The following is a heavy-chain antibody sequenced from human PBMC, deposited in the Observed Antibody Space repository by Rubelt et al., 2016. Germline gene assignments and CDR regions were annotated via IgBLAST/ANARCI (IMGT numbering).Heavy chain of an antibody. CDR3: ARSSWVAGRYDFDY. J-gene: IGHJ4*02. Sequence: GSLRLSCAASGFTFSSYWMSWVRQAPGKGLEWVANIKQDGSEKYYVDSVKGRFTISRDNAKNSLYLQMNSLRAEDTAVYYCARSSWVAGRYDFDYWGQGSLVTVSS. D-gene: IGHD2-15*01. V-gene: IGHV3-7*01. CDR2: IKQDGSEK. CDR1: GFTFSSYW.